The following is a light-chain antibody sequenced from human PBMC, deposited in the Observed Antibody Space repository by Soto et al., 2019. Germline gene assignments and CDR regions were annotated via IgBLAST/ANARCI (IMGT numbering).Light chain of an antibody. J-gene: IGLJ3*02. CDR1: STDVGAYNY. Sequence: QSALTQPPSASGSPGQSVTISCTGTSTDVGAYNYVSWYQQHPGKAPKLMIYEVTKRPSGVPDRFSGSKSGNTASLTVSGLQTEDEADYYCGSHAGNSNLVFGGGTNSPS. V-gene: IGLV2-8*01. CDR3: GSHAGNSNLV. CDR2: EVT.